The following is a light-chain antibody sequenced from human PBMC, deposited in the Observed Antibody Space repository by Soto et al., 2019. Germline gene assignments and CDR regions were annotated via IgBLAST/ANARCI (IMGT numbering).Light chain of an antibody. CDR2: GAS. J-gene: IGKJ5*01. CDR3: KQRSNWPQIT. V-gene: IGKV3D-15*01. CDR1: QSVSSN. Sequence: EIVIKQSPSTLSVSPGERATLSCRASQSVSSNLAWYQQKPGQAPRLLIYGASTRATGIPARFSGSGSGTEFTLTISSLQSEDSAVYYCKQRSNWPQITFGQGTRLEVK.